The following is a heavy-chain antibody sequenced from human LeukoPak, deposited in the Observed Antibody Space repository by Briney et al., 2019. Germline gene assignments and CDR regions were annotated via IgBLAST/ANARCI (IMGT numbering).Heavy chain of an antibody. D-gene: IGHD7-27*01. CDR2: INHSRST. CDR1: GGSFSGYY. Sequence: SETLSLTCAVYGGSFSGYYWSWIRQPPGKGLEWIGEINHSRSTNYNPSLKSRVTISVDTSKNQFSLKLSSVTAADTAVYYCATTATLNHWGGRAFDIWGQGTMVTVSS. J-gene: IGHJ3*02. CDR3: ATTATLNHWGGRAFDI. V-gene: IGHV4-34*01.